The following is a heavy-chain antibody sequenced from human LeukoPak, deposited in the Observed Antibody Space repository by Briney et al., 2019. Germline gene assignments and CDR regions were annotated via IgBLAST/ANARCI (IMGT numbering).Heavy chain of an antibody. CDR2: IYYSGST. J-gene: IGHJ4*02. CDR1: GDSISSYY. V-gene: IGHV4-59*01. CDR3: ARVVPEIVGASGVLDY. D-gene: IGHD1-26*01. Sequence: PSETLPLTCTVSGDSISSYYWSWIRQPPGKGLEWIGYIYYSGSTNYNSSLKSRVTISVDTSKNQFSLKLSSVTAADTAVYYCARVVPEIVGASGVLDYWGQGTLVTVSS.